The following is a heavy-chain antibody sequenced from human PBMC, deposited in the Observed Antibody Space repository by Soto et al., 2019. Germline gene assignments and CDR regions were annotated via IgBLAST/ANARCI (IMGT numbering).Heavy chain of an antibody. J-gene: IGHJ6*02. CDR3: AIGTTVVAFYYYYAMDV. CDR1: GGPFNSYT. Sequence: QVQLVQSGADVKKPGSSVRVSCKASGGPFNSYTISWVRQAPGQGLECMGGIIPMSGTANYAQTFQGRLTITADESTNTAYMELTSLRSEDTAVYYCAIGTTVVAFYYYYAMDVWGQGTTVTVSS. CDR2: IIPMSGTA. D-gene: IGHD4-4*01. V-gene: IGHV1-69*01.